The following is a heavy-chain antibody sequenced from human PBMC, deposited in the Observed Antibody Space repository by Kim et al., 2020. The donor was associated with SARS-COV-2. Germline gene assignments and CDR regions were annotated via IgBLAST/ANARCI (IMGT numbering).Heavy chain of an antibody. J-gene: IGHJ4*02. D-gene: IGHD1-26*01. CDR3: ARGPMQHPWGY. V-gene: IGHV3-21*01. CDR1: GFTFSSYS. Sequence: GGSLRLSCAASGFTFSSYSMNWVRQAPGKGLEWVSSISSSRSYIYYADSVKGRFTSSKDHAKNSLYLQMNSLRAEDTAVYYCARGPMQHPWGYWGQGTLVTVSS. CDR2: ISSSRSYI.